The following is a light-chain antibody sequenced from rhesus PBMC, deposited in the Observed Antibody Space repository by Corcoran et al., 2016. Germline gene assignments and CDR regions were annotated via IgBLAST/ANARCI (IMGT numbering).Light chain of an antibody. CDR2: LVS. J-gene: IGKJ2*01. CDR1: QSLLDSDGYTP. CDR3: MQTLQSPYS. V-gene: IGKV2-78*01. Sequence: DIVMTQTPLSLPVTPGEPASISCRSSQSLLDSDGYTPLHWYLQKQGQSPQLLIYLVSNRASGVPDRLRCSGSGTDFTLKISRVESEDVGVYYCMQTLQSPYSFGQGTKVEIK.